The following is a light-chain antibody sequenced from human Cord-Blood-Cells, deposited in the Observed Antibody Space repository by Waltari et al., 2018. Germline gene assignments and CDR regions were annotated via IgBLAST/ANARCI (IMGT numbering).Light chain of an antibody. CDR1: GSDVGGYNY. V-gene: IGLV2-14*01. CDR3: SSYTSSSTYV. J-gene: IGLJ1*01. CDR2: DVS. Sequence: QSALTPPASVSGSPGQAFTISCTGTGSDVGGYNYVSWYQQHPGKGPKRMIYDVSNRPSGVSNRFSGSKSGKTASLTISGLQAEDEADYYCSSYTSSSTYVFGTGTKVTVL.